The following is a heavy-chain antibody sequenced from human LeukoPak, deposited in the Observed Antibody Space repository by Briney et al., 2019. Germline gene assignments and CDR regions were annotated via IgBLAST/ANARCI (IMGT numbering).Heavy chain of an antibody. V-gene: IGHV4-59*08. CDR2: IYYSGST. CDR1: APSISSYY. D-gene: IGHD6-13*01. CDR3: ARQVSSWYGGYFDY. J-gene: IGHJ4*02. Sequence: PSQTLSLTCTVAAPSISSYYSSWVRHPPGKRLEWIGYIYYSGSTNYNPSLKSRVTISVATSKNQFSLKLSSVTAADTAVYYCARQVSSWYGGYFDYWGQGTLVTVSS.